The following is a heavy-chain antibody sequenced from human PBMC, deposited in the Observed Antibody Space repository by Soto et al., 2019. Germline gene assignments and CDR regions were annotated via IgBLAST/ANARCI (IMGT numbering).Heavy chain of an antibody. D-gene: IGHD3-22*01. CDR2: ISGYNGDT. Sequence: XSVKVSCKASGYTFTSYGISWVRQAPGQGLAWMGWISGYNGDTNYAQKFQGRVTLTTDTSTSTAYLEVMTLRSDDTAVYYCAREGSYHDFDYWGLGTLVTVSS. V-gene: IGHV1-18*01. J-gene: IGHJ4*02. CDR3: AREGSYHDFDY. CDR1: GYTFTSYG.